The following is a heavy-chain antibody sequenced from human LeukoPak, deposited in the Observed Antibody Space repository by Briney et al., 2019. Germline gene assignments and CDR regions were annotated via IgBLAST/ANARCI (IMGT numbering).Heavy chain of an antibody. CDR3: AKDLLSITGTDWFDP. Sequence: GGSLRLSCAASGFTFDDYAMHWVRQAPGKGLEWVSGISWNSGSIGYADSVKGRFTISRDNAKNSLYLQMNSLRAEDTAVYYCAKDLLSITGTDWFDPWGQGTLVTVSS. V-gene: IGHV3-9*01. J-gene: IGHJ5*02. CDR2: ISWNSGSI. CDR1: GFTFDDYA. D-gene: IGHD1-7*01.